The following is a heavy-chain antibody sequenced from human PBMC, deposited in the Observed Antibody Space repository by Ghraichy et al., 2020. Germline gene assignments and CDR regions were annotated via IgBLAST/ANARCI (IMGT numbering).Heavy chain of an antibody. Sequence: GALRLSCAASGFTFSSYWMSWVRQAPGKGLEWVANIKQDGSEKYYVDSVKGRFTISRDNAKNSLYLQMNSLRAEDTAVYYCARVGYYYDSSGYYSYAFDIWGQGTMVTVSS. D-gene: IGHD3-22*01. V-gene: IGHV3-7*04. CDR1: GFTFSSYW. CDR2: IKQDGSEK. CDR3: ARVGYYYDSSGYYSYAFDI. J-gene: IGHJ3*02.